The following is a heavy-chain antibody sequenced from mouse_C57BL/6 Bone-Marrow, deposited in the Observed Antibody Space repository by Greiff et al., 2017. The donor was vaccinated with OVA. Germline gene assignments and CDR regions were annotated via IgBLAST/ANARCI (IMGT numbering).Heavy chain of an antibody. CDR3: AMKGGNYYGSSLDY. V-gene: IGHV1-9*01. J-gene: IGHJ2*01. CDR1: GYTFTGYW. CDR2: ILPGSGST. Sequence: QVQLQQSGAELMKPGASVKLSCKATGYTFTGYWIEWVKQRPGHGLEWIGEILPGSGSTNYNEKFKGKATFTADTSSNTAYMQLSSLTTEDAAIYYCAMKGGNYYGSSLDYGGQGTTLTVSS. D-gene: IGHD1-1*01.